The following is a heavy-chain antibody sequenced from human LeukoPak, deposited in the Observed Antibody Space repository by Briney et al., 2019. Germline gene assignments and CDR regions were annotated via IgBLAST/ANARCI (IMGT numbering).Heavy chain of an antibody. J-gene: IGHJ6*02. D-gene: IGHD3-10*01. CDR1: GYTFTGYY. CDR2: INPNSGGT. V-gene: IGHV1-2*02. Sequence: ASVKVSCKASGYTFTGYYMHWVRQAPGQGLEWMGWINPNSGGTNYAQKFQGRVTMTRDTSISTAYMELSRLRSDDTAVYYCARDIYGSGSYFDYYGMDVWGQGTTVTVSS. CDR3: ARDIYGSGSYFDYYGMDV.